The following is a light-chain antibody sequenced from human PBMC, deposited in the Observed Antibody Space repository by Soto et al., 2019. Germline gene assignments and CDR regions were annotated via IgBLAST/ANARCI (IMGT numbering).Light chain of an antibody. CDR2: DAS. CDR3: QQRSNWPPGST. V-gene: IGKV3-11*01. CDR1: QSVSSY. Sequence: EIVLTQSPATLSLSPGERATLSCRASQSVSSYLAWYQQKPGQAPRLLIYDASNRATGIPARFNGSGSGTDFTLTISSLEPEDVAVYYCQQRSNWPPGSTFGQGTKLEIK. J-gene: IGKJ2*02.